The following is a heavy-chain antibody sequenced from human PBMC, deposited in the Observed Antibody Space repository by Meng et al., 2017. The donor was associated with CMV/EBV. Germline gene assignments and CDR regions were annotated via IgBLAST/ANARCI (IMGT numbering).Heavy chain of an antibody. CDR1: GGSFSGYY. CDR2: INHSGST. J-gene: IGHJ5*02. V-gene: IGHV4-34*01. D-gene: IGHD1-26*01. Sequence: PHQCGAGLFTSSDALRLTCAGYGGSFSGYYWSWIRQPPGNGLEWIGEINHSGSTNYNPSLTSRVTISVDTSKNQFSLKLSSVTAADTAVYYFARGVGGWFDPWGQGTLVTVSS. CDR3: ARGVGGWFDP.